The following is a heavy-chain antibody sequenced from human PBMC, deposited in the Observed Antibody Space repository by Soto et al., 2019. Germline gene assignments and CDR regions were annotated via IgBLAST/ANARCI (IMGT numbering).Heavy chain of an antibody. V-gene: IGHV1-18*01. CDR3: ARDEVPAANWLDR. Sequence: ASVKVSCKASGYIFINYGITWVRQAPGQGLEWMGWVSGYNGNTKYADKLQGRVTMTTDTSTTTAYMELRSLRSDDTAVYYCARDEVPAANWLDRWGQGTLVTVSS. D-gene: IGHD2-2*01. J-gene: IGHJ5*02. CDR2: VSGYNGNT. CDR1: GYIFINYG.